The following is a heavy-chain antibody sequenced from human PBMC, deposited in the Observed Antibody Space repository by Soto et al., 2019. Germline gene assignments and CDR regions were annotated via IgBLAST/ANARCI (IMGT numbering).Heavy chain of an antibody. V-gene: IGHV4-4*02. CDR1: GDSISSRNW. Sequence: QVQLQESGPGLVKPSGTLSLTCAVSGDSISSRNWWTWVRQPPGKGLEWIGEIYHSGATNNSPTLESRVTISVDMSKNQFSLKLTSVTAADTAVYYCARGGNVAAAGTIYLDSWGQGTLVIVSS. J-gene: IGHJ4*02. CDR2: IYHSGAT. D-gene: IGHD6-13*01. CDR3: ARGGNVAAAGTIYLDS.